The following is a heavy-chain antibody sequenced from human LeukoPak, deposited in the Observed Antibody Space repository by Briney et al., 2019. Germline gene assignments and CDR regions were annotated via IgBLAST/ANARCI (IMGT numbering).Heavy chain of an antibody. Sequence: GGSLRLSCAASGFTFSSYWMHWVRQAPGKGLLWVSRRNGDGSSTAYADSVKGRFTISRDNAKNTLYLQMNSLRAEDAALYYCARAGYCSGGNCYSSYYDYWGQGTLVTVSS. V-gene: IGHV3-74*01. CDR1: GFTFSSYW. J-gene: IGHJ4*02. D-gene: IGHD2-15*01. CDR3: ARAGYCSGGNCYSSYYDY. CDR2: RNGDGSST.